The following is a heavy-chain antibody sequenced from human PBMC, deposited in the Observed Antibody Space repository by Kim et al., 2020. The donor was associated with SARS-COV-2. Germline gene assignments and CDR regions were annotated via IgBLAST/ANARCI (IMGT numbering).Heavy chain of an antibody. D-gene: IGHD1-26*01. V-gene: IGHV4-39*07. Sequence: SETLSLTCTVSGGSISSSSYYWGWIRQPPGKGLEWIGSIYYSGTTYYNPSLKSRVTISIDTSKNQFSLILSSVTAADTAVYNCATYTANYFFAFDIWGQGTVVTVSS. CDR2: IYYSGTT. CDR1: GGSISSSSYY. J-gene: IGHJ3*02. CDR3: ATYTANYFFAFDI.